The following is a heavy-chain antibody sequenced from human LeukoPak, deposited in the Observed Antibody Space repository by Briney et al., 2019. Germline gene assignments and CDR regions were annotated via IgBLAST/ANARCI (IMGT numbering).Heavy chain of an antibody. V-gene: IGHV4-4*02. CDR3: ASPSSIAARRKTPGAFDI. D-gene: IGHD6-6*01. CDR2: INHSGST. J-gene: IGHJ3*02. Sequence: PSETLSLTCAVSGGSISSTNWWSWVRQPPGKGLEWIGEINHSGSTNYNPSLKSRVTISVDTSKNQFSLKLSSVTAADTAVYYCASPSSIAARRKTPGAFDIWGQGTMVTVSS. CDR1: GGSISSTNW.